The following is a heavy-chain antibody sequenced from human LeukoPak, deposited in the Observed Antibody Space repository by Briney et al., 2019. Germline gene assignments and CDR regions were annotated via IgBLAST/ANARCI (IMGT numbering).Heavy chain of an antibody. Sequence: ASVKVSCKASGYTFTSYYMHWVRQAPGQGLEGMGLINPSGGITNYAQKFQGRVTMTRDTSASTVYMELSSLRSEDTAVHYCARERGGALDYWGQGTLVTVSS. CDR1: GYTFTSYY. CDR2: INPSGGIT. V-gene: IGHV1-46*01. CDR3: ARERGGALDY. D-gene: IGHD3-10*01. J-gene: IGHJ4*02.